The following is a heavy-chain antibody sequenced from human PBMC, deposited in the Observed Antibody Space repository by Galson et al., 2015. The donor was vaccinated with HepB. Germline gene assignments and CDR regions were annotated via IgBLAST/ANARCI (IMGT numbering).Heavy chain of an antibody. CDR3: ARAPWDTAMVDGGSPFDY. Sequence: SVKVSCKASGYTFTSYGISWVRQAPGQGLEWMGWISAYNGNTNYAQKLQGRVTMTTDTSTSTAYMELRSLRSDDTAVYYCARAPWDTAMVDGGSPFDYWGQGTLVTVSS. V-gene: IGHV1-18*01. D-gene: IGHD5-18*01. CDR1: GYTFTSYG. J-gene: IGHJ4*02. CDR2: ISAYNGNT.